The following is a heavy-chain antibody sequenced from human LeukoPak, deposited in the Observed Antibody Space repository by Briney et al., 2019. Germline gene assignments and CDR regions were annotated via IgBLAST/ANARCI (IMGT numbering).Heavy chain of an antibody. J-gene: IGHJ4*02. V-gene: IGHV1-46*01. CDR3: ARGYCSSTSFYASFDY. Sequence: GASVKVSCKASGYTFTSYYMHWVRQAPGQGLEWMGIINPSGGSTSYAQKFQGRVTMTRDTSTSTVYMELSSLRSEDTAVYYCARGYCSSTSFYASFDYWGQGTLGTVSS. CDR2: INPSGGST. D-gene: IGHD2-2*01. CDR1: GYTFTSYY.